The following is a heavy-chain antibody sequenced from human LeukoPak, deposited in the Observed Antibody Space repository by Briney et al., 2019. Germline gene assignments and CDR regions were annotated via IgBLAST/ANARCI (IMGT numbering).Heavy chain of an antibody. CDR2: IIPILGIA. D-gene: IGHD3-22*01. CDR1: GGTFSSYA. J-gene: IGHJ3*02. CDR3: ARGGGYYDSSGYGPSHDAFDI. Sequence: ASVKVSCKASGGTFSSYAISWVRQAPGQGLEWMGRIIPILGIANYAQKFQGRVTITADKSTSTAYMELSSLRSEDTAVYYCARGGGYYDSSGYGPSHDAFDIWGQGTMVTVSS. V-gene: IGHV1-69*04.